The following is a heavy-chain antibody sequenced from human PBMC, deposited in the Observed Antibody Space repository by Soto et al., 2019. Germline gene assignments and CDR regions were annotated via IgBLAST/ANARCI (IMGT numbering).Heavy chain of an antibody. CDR3: AKNYDSSGYYPYYFDY. CDR2: ISYDGSNK. Sequence: GGSLRLSCAASGFTFSSYCMHWVRQAPGKGLEWVAVISYDGSNKYYADSVKGRFTISRDNSKNTLYLQMNSLRAEDTAVYYCAKNYDSSGYYPYYFDYWGQGTLVTVSS. V-gene: IGHV3-30*18. CDR1: GFTFSSYC. D-gene: IGHD3-22*01. J-gene: IGHJ4*02.